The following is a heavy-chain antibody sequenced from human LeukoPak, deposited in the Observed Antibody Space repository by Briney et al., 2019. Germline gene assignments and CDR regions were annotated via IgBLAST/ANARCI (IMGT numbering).Heavy chain of an antibody. CDR1: GDSISNYA. Sequence: SVKVSCKASGDSISNYAITWVRQAPGQGLEWMGGIIPLFGTPNYAQRFQGRVMITADESTNTAYMEVTSLTSDDTAVYYCARVTCSDTSCYVSWFEPWGQGTLVTVSS. V-gene: IGHV1-69*13. CDR2: IIPLFGTP. CDR3: ARVTCSDTSCYVSWFEP. D-gene: IGHD2-2*01. J-gene: IGHJ5*01.